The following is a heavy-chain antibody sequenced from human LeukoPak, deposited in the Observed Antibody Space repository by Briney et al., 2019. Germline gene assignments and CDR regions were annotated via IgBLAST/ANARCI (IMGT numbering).Heavy chain of an antibody. V-gene: IGHV3-21*01. CDR1: GFTFSSYS. D-gene: IGHD6-13*01. CDR3: ARDRYSSSCGGDY. CDR2: ISSSSSYI. Sequence: GGSLRLSCAASGFTFSSYSMNWVRQAPGKGLEWVSSISSSSSYIYYADSVKGRFTISRDNAKISLYLQMNSLRAEDTAVYYCARDRYSSSCGGDYWGQGTLVTVSS. J-gene: IGHJ4*02.